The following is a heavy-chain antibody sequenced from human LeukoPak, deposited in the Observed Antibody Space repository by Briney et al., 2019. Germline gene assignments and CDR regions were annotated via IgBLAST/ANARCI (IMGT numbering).Heavy chain of an antibody. CDR1: GFTFSSYA. J-gene: IGHJ4*02. CDR2: TSSDLNVK. D-gene: IGHD3-10*01. V-gene: IGHV3-30-3*01. CDR3: AREGYYGSGSPPSLYFDY. Sequence: GGSLRLSCAASGFTFSSYAMHWVRQAPGKGLEWVAVTSSDLNVKLYADSVKGRFTISRDDSRSTLYLQMNSLRPEDTAIYYCAREGYYGSGSPPSLYFDYWGQGTLVTVSS.